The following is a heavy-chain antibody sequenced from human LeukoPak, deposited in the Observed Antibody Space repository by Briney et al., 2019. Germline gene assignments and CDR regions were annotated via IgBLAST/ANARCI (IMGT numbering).Heavy chain of an antibody. CDR2: ISASGAST. V-gene: IGHV3-23*01. CDR3: AKDMITFGGVIARSAFDI. D-gene: IGHD3-16*02. CDR1: KFSFNTCA. Sequence: GGSLRLSCAASKFSFNTCAMSWVRQAPGKGLEWVSTISASGASTFYTDAVKGRFTISRDNSKNILYLEMNSLRAEDTAVYYCAKDMITFGGVIARSAFDIWGQGTLVTVSS. J-gene: IGHJ3*02.